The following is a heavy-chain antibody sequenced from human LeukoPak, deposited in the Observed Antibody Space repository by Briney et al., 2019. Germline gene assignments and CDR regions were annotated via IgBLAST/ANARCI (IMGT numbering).Heavy chain of an antibody. J-gene: IGHJ4*02. V-gene: IGHV1-2*02. Sequence: ASVKVSCKTSGYTFTGYYIHWVRQAPGQGLEWMGWINPNSGGTNYAQKFQGRVTMTRDASIRTAYMELTSLRSDDAAVYYCATARDMSSVNTCLDYWGQGTLVTVSS. CDR2: INPNSGGT. D-gene: IGHD3-22*01. CDR1: GYTFTGYY. CDR3: ATARDMSSVNTCLDY.